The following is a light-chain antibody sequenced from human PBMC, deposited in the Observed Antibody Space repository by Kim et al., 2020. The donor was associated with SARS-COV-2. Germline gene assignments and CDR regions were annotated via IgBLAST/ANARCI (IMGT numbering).Light chain of an antibody. CDR3: QQYGTSPLT. J-gene: IGKJ4*01. CDR1: QTVRSTY. V-gene: IGKV3-20*01. CDR2: GAS. Sequence: EIVLTQSPGTLSLSPGERATLSCRASQTVRSTYLAWYQQKPGQTPRLLIYGASSRATGIPDRFSGSGSGTDFTLTISRLEPEDSAVYYCQQYGTSPLTFGGGTKVDIK.